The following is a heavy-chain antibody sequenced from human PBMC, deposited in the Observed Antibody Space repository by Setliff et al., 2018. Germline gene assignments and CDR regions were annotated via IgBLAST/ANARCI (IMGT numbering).Heavy chain of an antibody. Sequence: ASVKVSCKASGYTFTTYGIIWVRQAPGQGLEWMGWTSAYNDNTNYAQRRQGRVTMTTDTSTSTAYMELRGLSSDDTAVYYCARAPSSIGVGGSLLHWGQGTLVTVSS. D-gene: IGHD6-19*01. CDR1: GYTFTTYG. CDR3: ARAPSSIGVGGSLLH. J-gene: IGHJ4*02. V-gene: IGHV1-18*01. CDR2: TSAYNDNT.